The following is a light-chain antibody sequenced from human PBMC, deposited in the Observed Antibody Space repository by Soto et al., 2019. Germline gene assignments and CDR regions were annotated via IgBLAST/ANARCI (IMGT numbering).Light chain of an antibody. V-gene: IGKV3-15*01. CDR3: QQKNDWPLT. Sequence: EIVMTQSPATLSVSPGERATLSCRASQNINNNLAWYQQKPCQVPRLLIYHASTGATCIPARFSRSGSGTELPLTISSVQSEDFAVYYCQQKNDWPLTFGGGNKVEIK. J-gene: IGKJ4*01. CDR2: HAS. CDR1: QNINNN.